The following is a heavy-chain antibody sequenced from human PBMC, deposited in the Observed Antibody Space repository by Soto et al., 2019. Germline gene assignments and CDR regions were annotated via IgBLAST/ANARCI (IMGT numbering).Heavy chain of an antibody. Sequence: EVQLVESGGGLVQPGGSLRLSCAASGFTFSSYWMHWVRQAPGKGLVWVSRINSDGSSTSDADSVKGRFTISRGNAKNTRDLQMNSLRAEDTAVYYCARGGSLNWYFDLWGRGTLVTVSS. V-gene: IGHV3-74*01. D-gene: IGHD1-26*01. J-gene: IGHJ2*01. CDR1: GFTFSSYW. CDR3: ARGGSLNWYFDL. CDR2: INSDGSST.